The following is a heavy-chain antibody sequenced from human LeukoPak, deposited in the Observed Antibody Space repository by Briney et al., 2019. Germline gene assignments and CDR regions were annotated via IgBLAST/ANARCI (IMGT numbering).Heavy chain of an antibody. D-gene: IGHD3-9*01. J-gene: IGHJ3*02. Sequence: GASVKVSCKASGYTFTGYYMHWVRQAPGQGLEWMGWINPNSGGTNYAQKFQGRVTMTRDTSISTAYMELSRLRSDDTAVYYCARKVLTNVLRYFDWFSDAFDIWGQGTMVTVSS. V-gene: IGHV1-2*02. CDR3: ARKVLTNVLRYFDWFSDAFDI. CDR1: GYTFTGYY. CDR2: INPNSGGT.